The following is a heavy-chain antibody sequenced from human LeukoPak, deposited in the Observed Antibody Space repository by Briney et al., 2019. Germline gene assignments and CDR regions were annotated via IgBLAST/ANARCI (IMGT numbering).Heavy chain of an antibody. J-gene: IGHJ5*02. CDR2: ITSKPNSYAT. CDR1: GFTFSGSV. D-gene: IGHD1-26*01. V-gene: IGHV3-73*01. CDR3: TRDSGTYNWLDP. Sequence: GGSLKLSCAASGFTFSGSVMHWVRQASGKGLEWVGRITSKPNSYATVYAASVTGRFTISRDDSKNTAYLQMNSLKTEDTALYYCTRDSGTYNWLDPWGQGTLVTVSS.